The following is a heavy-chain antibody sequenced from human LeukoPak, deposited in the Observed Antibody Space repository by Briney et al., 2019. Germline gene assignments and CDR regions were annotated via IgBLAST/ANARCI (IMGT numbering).Heavy chain of an antibody. CDR3: ARMRDSNAGNYFDC. J-gene: IGHJ4*02. CDR1: GYTFTTHA. V-gene: IGHV1-18*01. CDR2: IRGYNGNT. D-gene: IGHD3-10*01. Sequence: ASVKVSCQASGYTFTTHAISWVRQAPGQGLEWMGWIRGYNGNTNYGQKFQGRITITTDTSRSTTYMELGSLRSDDSAIYYCARMRDSNAGNYFDCWAREAWPPSPQ.